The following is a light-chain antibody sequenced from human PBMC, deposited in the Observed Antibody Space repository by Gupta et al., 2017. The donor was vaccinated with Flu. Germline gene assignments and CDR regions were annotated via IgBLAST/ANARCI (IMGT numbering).Light chain of an antibody. J-gene: IGKJ4*01. V-gene: IGKV2-28*01. CDR1: QSLLYNGYSY. CDR3: MQAAQTPT. Sequence: DLVMNQSPLSLPVTPGEPASISCRSSQSLLYNGYSYLDWYVQKPGRSPQLLIYLNSIRASGVPDRFSGRGAGTDFTLEISRVEAEDVGIYYCMQAAQTPTFGGGTKVEIK. CDR2: LNS.